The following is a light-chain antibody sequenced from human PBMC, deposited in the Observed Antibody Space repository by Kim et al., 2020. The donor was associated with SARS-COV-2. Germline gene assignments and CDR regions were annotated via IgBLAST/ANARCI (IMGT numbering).Light chain of an antibody. CDR2: DVS. J-gene: IGLJ1*01. CDR1: SSDVGGYNY. CDR3: SSYTSSSTLYV. V-gene: IGLV2-14*01. Sequence: QSALTQPASVSGSPGQSITISCTGTSSDVGGYNYVSWYQQHPGKAPKLMIYDVSKRPSGVSNRFSGSKSGNTASLTISGLQAEDEADYYCSSYTSSSTLYVLGTGTKVTVL.